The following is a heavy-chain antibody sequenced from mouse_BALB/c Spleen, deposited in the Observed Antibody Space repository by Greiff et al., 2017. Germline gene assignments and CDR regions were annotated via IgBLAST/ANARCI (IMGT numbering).Heavy chain of an antibody. V-gene: IGHV1-69*02. CDR3: TRFGTTVVAKGRYYDY. Sequence: QVQLQQLGAELVRPGASVKLSCKASGYTFTSYWINWVKQRPGQGLEWIGNIYPSDSYTNYNQKFKDKATLTVDKSSSTAYMQLSSPTSEDSAVYYCTRFGTTVVAKGRYYDYWGRGTTLTVST. D-gene: IGHD1-1*01. J-gene: IGHJ2*01. CDR2: IYPSDSYT. CDR1: GYTFTSYW.